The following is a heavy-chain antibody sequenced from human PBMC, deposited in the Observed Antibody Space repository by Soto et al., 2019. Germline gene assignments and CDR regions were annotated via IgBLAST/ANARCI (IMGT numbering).Heavy chain of an antibody. J-gene: IGHJ5*02. CDR2: IYWEDDK. CDR1: GFSLTTRGVG. CDR3: AHIPNYYQYDWFDP. Sequence: QITLKESGPTLVKPTQTLTLTCTFSGFSLTTRGVGVGWIRQPPGKALECLALIYWEDDKRYSPSLQSRLSITKATSKNQVVLTRTHVDPVDTATYYCAHIPNYYQYDWFDPWCQGTLVSVSS. V-gene: IGHV2-5*02. D-gene: IGHD3-16*01.